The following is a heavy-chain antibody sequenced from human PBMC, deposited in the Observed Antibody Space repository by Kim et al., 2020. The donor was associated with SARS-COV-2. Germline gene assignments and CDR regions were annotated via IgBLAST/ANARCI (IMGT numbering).Heavy chain of an antibody. Sequence: GSTNYNPALKSRVTRSVDTSKNQFSLKLSSVTAADTAVYYCARGGNKFDYWGQGTLVTVSS. D-gene: IGHD4-4*01. J-gene: IGHJ4*02. CDR3: ARGGNKFDY. CDR2: GST. V-gene: IGHV4-59*09.